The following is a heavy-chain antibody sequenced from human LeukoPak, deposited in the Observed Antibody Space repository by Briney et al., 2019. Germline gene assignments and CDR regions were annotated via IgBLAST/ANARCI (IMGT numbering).Heavy chain of an antibody. V-gene: IGHV3-30*02. CDR2: IRYDGSNK. J-gene: IGHJ4*02. D-gene: IGHD5-18*01. CDR3: ARGNSYGSYYFDY. Sequence: GGSLRLSCAASGFTFNSYGMHWVRQAPGKGLEWVAFIRYDGSNKYYADSVKGRFTISRDTSRNTLYLQMNSLRAEDTAVYYCARGNSYGSYYFDYWGQGTLVTVSS. CDR1: GFTFNSYG.